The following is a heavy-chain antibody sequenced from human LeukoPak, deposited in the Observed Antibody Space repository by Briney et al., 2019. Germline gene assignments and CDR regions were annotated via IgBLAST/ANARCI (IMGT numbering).Heavy chain of an antibody. CDR1: GFTFSDYG. CDR2: IQYDGSDK. D-gene: IGHD3-10*01. V-gene: IGHV3-30*02. J-gene: IGHJ4*02. Sequence: GGSLRLSCAVSGFTFSDYGIHWVRQAPGKGLEWVAFIQYDGSDKYYSDSVKGRFTISRDNSKNTLYLQMNSLRAEDTAVYYCAKEFSGRPLDYWGKETLVTVSS. CDR3: AKEFSGRPLDY.